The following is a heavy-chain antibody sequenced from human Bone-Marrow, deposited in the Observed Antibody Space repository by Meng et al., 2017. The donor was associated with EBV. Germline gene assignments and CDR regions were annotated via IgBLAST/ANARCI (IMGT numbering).Heavy chain of an antibody. V-gene: IGHV1-46*01. D-gene: IGHD6-19*01. CDR1: GYTFTSYY. J-gene: IGHJ4*02. Sequence: VQLVQPGAGVNQPGASVKVSCKASGYTFTSYYMHWVRQAPGQGLEWMGIINPSGGNSSYAQKFQGRVTMTRDTSTSTVYMELSSLRSEDTAVYYCARVRAVADQRGSFDYWGQGTLVTVSS. CDR2: INPSGGNS. CDR3: ARVRAVADQRGSFDY.